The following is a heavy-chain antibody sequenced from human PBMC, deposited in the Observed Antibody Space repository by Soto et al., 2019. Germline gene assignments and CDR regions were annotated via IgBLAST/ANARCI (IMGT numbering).Heavy chain of an antibody. V-gene: IGHV3-30*18. CDR1: GFTFSSYG. Sequence: SLRLSCAASGFTFSSYGMHWVRQAPGKGLEWVAVISYDGSNKYYADSVKGRFTISRDNSKNTLYLQMNSLRAEDTAVYYCAKDSHSSGWPIDYWGQGTLVTVSS. J-gene: IGHJ4*02. CDR3: AKDSHSSGWPIDY. CDR2: ISYDGSNK. D-gene: IGHD6-19*01.